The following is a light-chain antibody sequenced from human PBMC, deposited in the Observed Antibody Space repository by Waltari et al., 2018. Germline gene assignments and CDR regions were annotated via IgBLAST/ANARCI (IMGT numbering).Light chain of an antibody. CDR3: LQDYIFPLT. Sequence: AIQMTQSPSSLSASVGDRVTITCRASEDIRNDLGWYQQKPGKAPRLLSFAESTLQSGVPSRFSGSGSGTDFTLTISSLQPEDFATYFCLQDYIFPLTFGGGTTVEI. V-gene: IGKV1-6*01. CDR1: EDIRND. J-gene: IGKJ4*01. CDR2: AES.